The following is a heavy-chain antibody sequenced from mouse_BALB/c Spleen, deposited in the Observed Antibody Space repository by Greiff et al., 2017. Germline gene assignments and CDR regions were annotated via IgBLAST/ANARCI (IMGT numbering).Heavy chain of an antibody. CDR3: ARDLLGEGYAMDY. J-gene: IGHJ4*01. Sequence: EVHLVESGGGLVKPGGSLKLSCAASGFTFSDYYMYWVRQTPEKRLEWVATISDGGSYTYYPDSVKGRFTISRDNAKNNLYLQMSSLKSEDTAMYYCARDLLGEGYAMDYWGQGTSVTVSS. D-gene: IGHD2-1*01. CDR1: GFTFSDYY. V-gene: IGHV5-4*02. CDR2: ISDGGSYT.